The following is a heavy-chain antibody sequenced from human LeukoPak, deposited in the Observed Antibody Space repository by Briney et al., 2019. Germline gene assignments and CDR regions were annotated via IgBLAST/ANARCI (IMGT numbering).Heavy chain of an antibody. D-gene: IGHD3-16*02. Sequence: SETLSLTCTVSGGSISSYYWSWIRQPAGKGLEWIGRIYTSGSTNYNPSLKSRVTMSVDTSKNQFSLKLSSVTAADTAVYYCARDRRKPIVRQNYYHYMDVWGKGTPVTVSS. CDR3: ARDRRKPIVRQNYYHYMDV. CDR2: IYTSGST. J-gene: IGHJ6*03. V-gene: IGHV4-4*07. CDR1: GGSISSYY.